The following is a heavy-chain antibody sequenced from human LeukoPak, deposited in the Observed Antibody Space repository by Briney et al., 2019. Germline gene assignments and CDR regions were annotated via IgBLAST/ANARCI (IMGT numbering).Heavy chain of an antibody. D-gene: IGHD3-22*01. CDR1: GFTVSNKY. V-gene: IGHV3-53*01. J-gene: IGHJ3*02. Sequence: GGSLRLSCAASGFTVSNKYMTWVRQAPGKGLEWVSLTYSDGRTYYADSVKGRCTISRDNSKNTLYLQMNSLRVEDTAVYYCARGLFLSGYLDAFDIWGQGTVVTVSS. CDR2: TYSDGRT. CDR3: ARGLFLSGYLDAFDI.